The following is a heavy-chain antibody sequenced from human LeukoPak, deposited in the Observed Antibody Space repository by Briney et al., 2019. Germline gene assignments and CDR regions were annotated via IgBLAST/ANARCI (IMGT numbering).Heavy chain of an antibody. V-gene: IGHV3-7*01. J-gene: IGHJ4*02. CDR1: GFTFSSHW. Sequence: GGSLRLSCAASGFTFSSHWMSWVRQAPGKGLEWVANIKQDGSEKYYVDSVKGRFTISRDNAKNSLYLQMNSLRAEDTAVYYCARDLLDYYDSSGYWGGYWGQGTLVTVSS. CDR2: IKQDGSEK. D-gene: IGHD3-22*01. CDR3: ARDLLDYYDSSGYWGGY.